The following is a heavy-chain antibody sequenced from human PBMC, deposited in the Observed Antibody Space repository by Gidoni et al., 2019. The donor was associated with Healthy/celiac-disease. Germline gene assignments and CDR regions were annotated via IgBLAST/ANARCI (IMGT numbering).Heavy chain of an antibody. Sequence: QVQLQESGPGLVKPSQTLSLTCTVSGGSISSGSYYWSWIRQPAGRGLAWIGRIYTSGSTNYNPALKSRITMSVDTSKNQFSLKLSSVTAADTAVYYCAREYSGYDSNYYFDHWGQGTLVTVSS. CDR1: GGSISSGSYY. V-gene: IGHV4-61*02. CDR2: IYTSGST. CDR3: AREYSGYDSNYYFDH. J-gene: IGHJ4*02. D-gene: IGHD5-12*01.